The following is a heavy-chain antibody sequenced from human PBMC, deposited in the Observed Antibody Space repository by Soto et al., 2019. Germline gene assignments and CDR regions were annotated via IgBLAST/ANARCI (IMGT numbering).Heavy chain of an antibody. Sequence: SETLCLTCPVSGGSISSSIYYWGWIRQPPGKGLEWIGRIYYSGSTYYNPSLKSRVTTSVDTSKNQFSLKLSSVTAADTAVYYCASSELHWGQGTLVTVSS. V-gene: IGHV4-39*01. CDR3: ASSELH. CDR2: IYYSGST. CDR1: GGSISSSIYY. D-gene: IGHD1-7*01. J-gene: IGHJ4*02.